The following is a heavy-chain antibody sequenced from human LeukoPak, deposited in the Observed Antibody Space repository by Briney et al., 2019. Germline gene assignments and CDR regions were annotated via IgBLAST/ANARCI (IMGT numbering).Heavy chain of an antibody. CDR3: AKDEAAGTYSLTYFDY. D-gene: IGHD6-13*01. Sequence: GGSLRRSCAASGFTFNSYAMSWVRQAPGKGLEWVSAISGSGGSTYYADSVKGRFTISRDNSKNTLYLQMNSLRAEDTAVYYCAKDEAAGTYSLTYFDYWGQGTLVTVSS. V-gene: IGHV3-23*01. CDR1: GFTFNSYA. CDR2: ISGSGGST. J-gene: IGHJ4*02.